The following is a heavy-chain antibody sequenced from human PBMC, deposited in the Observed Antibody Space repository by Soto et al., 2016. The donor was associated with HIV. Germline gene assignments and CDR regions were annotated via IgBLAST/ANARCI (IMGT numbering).Heavy chain of an antibody. D-gene: IGHD3-9*01. CDR2: INPNSAAT. Sequence: QVQLVQSGAEVKKPGASVKVSCKASGYTFTDYYVVWVRQAPGQGLELMGWINPNSAATFFAQKFQGRVAMTRDTSITTAYMDLSGLTSDDTAVYYCARRAVRHFDWNPRGYFDYWGQGMMVTVSS. CDR3: ARRAVRHFDWNPRGYFDY. J-gene: IGHJ4*02. CDR1: GYTFTDYY. V-gene: IGHV1-2*02.